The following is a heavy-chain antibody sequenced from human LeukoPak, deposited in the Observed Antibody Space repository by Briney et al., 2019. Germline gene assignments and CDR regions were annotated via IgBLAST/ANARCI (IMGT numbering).Heavy chain of an antibody. D-gene: IGHD5-18*01. CDR1: GGSIRTNSYY. V-gene: IGHV4-39*01. Sequence: SETLSLTCTVSGGSIRTNSYYWGWIRQPPGKGLEWIGSIYYSGSTYYNPSLKSRVTMSVDTSKNQFSLKLSSVTAADTAVYYCARLEYTYGYPLDLWGQGTLVTVSS. CDR3: ARLEYTYGYPLDL. CDR2: IYYSGST. J-gene: IGHJ4*02.